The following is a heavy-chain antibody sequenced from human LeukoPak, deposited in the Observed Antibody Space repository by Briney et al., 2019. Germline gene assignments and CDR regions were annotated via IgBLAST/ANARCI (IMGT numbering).Heavy chain of an antibody. CDR3: APLIGAYFDY. J-gene: IGHJ4*02. V-gene: IGHV1-3*04. D-gene: IGHD3-22*01. Sequence: GASVTVSCKTSGYTFTNHPRHWMRQAPGQRLEWMGWINTDNGNTKCSQKFQGRVAFTRDTSASTAYMELNSLTSEDTSVYYCAPLIGAYFDYWGQGTLVTVSS. CDR2: INTDNGNT. CDR1: GYTFTNHP.